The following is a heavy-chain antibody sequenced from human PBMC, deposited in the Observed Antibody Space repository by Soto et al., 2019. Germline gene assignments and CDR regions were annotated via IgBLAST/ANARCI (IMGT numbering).Heavy chain of an antibody. D-gene: IGHD3-10*01. CDR2: INTNTGNP. CDR3: ARDSTLGLLWFGETCFDP. Sequence: ASVKVSRKASGYTFTSYAMNWVRQAPGQGLEWMGWINTNTGNPTYAQGFTGRFVFSLDTSVSTAYLQICSLKAEDTAVYYCARDSTLGLLWFGETCFDPWGQGTLVTVSS. CDR1: GYTFTSYA. J-gene: IGHJ5*02. V-gene: IGHV7-4-1*01.